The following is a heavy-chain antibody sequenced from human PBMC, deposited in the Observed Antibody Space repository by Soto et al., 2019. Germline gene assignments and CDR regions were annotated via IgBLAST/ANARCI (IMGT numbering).Heavy chain of an antibody. V-gene: IGHV1-18*01. CDR2: ISAYNGNT. CDR3: ARVGSSLKIYYYYGMDV. D-gene: IGHD6-13*01. Sequence: QVQLVQSGVEVKKPGASVKVSCKASGYTFTSYGISWVRQAPGQGLEWMGWISAYNGNTNYAQKLQGRVTMTTDTSTSTAYMELRSLRSDDTAVYYCARVGSSLKIYYYYGMDVWGQGTTVTVSS. CDR1: GYTFTSYG. J-gene: IGHJ6*02.